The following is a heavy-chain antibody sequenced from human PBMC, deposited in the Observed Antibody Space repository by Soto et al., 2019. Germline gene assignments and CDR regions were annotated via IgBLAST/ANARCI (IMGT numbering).Heavy chain of an antibody. CDR2: INGENGNT. D-gene: IGHD3-3*01. Sequence: GASVKVSCKASGYTFTSSSMHWVRQAPGQRLEWMGWINGENGNTMYSQRFQGRVMITSDTSANTVYMDMSSLRAEDTAVYYCARGMEYLEFYGMDVWGQGTTVTVSS. CDR1: GYTFTSSS. V-gene: IGHV1-3*01. CDR3: ARGMEYLEFYGMDV. J-gene: IGHJ6*02.